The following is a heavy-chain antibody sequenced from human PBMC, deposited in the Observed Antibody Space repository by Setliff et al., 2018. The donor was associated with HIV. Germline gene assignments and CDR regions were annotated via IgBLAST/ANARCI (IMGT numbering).Heavy chain of an antibody. CDR3: AAARRGVTMVRGVIISGNAFDI. CDR1: GFTFSSYW. Sequence: GGSLRLSCAASGFTFSSYWMHWVRQAPGKGLVWVFGMNTDGSSTRYADSVKGRFTISRDNAKNSLYLQMNSLRAEDTAVYYCAAARRGVTMVRGVIISGNAFDIWGQGTMVTVSS. V-gene: IGHV3-74*01. D-gene: IGHD3-10*01. J-gene: IGHJ3*02. CDR2: MNTDGSST.